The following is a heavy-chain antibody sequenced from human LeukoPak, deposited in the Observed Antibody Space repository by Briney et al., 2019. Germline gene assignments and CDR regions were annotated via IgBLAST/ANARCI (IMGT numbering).Heavy chain of an antibody. CDR1: EFAFSTYN. CDR3: ARVAAGYSVNYFDY. J-gene: IGHJ4*02. CDR2: ISTGGSTT. D-gene: IGHD4-23*01. V-gene: IGHV3-48*02. Sequence: GGSLRLSCAASEFAFSTYNMNWVRQAPGKGLEWVSYISTGGSTTYYADSVKGRFTISRDNVENSLYLQMNSLRDEDTAVYYRARVAAGYSVNYFDYWGQGTLVTVSS.